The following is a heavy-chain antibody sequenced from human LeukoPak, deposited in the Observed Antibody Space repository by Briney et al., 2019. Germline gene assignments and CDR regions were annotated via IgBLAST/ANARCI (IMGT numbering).Heavy chain of an antibody. J-gene: IGHJ4*02. V-gene: IGHV4-59*01. D-gene: IGHD3-16*02. Sequence: PSETLSFTCTVSGGSISSYYWSWIRQPPGKGLEWIGYISYGGSTNYNPSLKSRVTISVDTSKNQLSLKLNSVTAADTAVYYCARYIWGSYPTFEDYWGQGSLVTVSS. CDR2: ISYGGST. CDR1: GGSISSYY. CDR3: ARYIWGSYPTFEDY.